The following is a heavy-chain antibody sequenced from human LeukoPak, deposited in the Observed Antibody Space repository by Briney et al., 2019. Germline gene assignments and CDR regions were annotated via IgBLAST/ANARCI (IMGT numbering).Heavy chain of an antibody. CDR1: GGSISSYY. J-gene: IGHJ4*02. CDR3: ARGEAYYYGSSGYPHFDY. V-gene: IGHV4-59*12. Sequence: SETLSLTCTVSGGSISSYYWSWIRQPPGKGLEWIGYIYYSGSTNYNPSLKSRVTISVDTSKNQFSLKLSSVTAADTAVYYCARGEAYYYGSSGYPHFDYWGQGTLVTVSS. D-gene: IGHD3-22*01. CDR2: IYYSGST.